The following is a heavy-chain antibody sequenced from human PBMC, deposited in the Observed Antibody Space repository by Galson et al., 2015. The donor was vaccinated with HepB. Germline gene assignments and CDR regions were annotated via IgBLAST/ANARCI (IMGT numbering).Heavy chain of an antibody. D-gene: IGHD3-10*01. V-gene: IGHV4-59*11. J-gene: IGHJ4*02. Sequence: ETLSLTCTVSGASITDHNWSWIRQPPGEGLEWIGSIYRGGSTNYNPSLKSRVTISVDPSKNLFSLRLTSVTAADSAVYYCARGVTNFDSWGQGTLVTVSS. CDR3: ARGVTNFDS. CDR2: IYRGGST. CDR1: GASITDHN.